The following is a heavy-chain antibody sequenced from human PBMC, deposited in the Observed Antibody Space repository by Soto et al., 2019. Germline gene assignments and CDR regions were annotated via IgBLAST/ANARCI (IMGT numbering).Heavy chain of an antibody. V-gene: IGHV3-23*01. Sequence: PGGSLRLSCAASGFTFSSYAMSWFRQAPGKGLEWVSAISGSGGSTYYADSVKGRFTISRDNAKNSLYLQMNSLRAEDTAVYYCARVLYDILTGYSPIDYWGQGTLVTVSS. J-gene: IGHJ4*02. D-gene: IGHD3-9*01. CDR1: GFTFSSYA. CDR2: ISGSGGST. CDR3: ARVLYDILTGYSPIDY.